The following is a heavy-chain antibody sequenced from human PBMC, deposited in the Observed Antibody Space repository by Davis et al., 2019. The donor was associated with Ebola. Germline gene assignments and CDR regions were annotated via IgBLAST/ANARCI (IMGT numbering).Heavy chain of an antibody. V-gene: IGHV1-69*06. CDR3: ARVAITRVAGTTGDYYYYYYGMDV. D-gene: IGHD6-19*01. CDR1: GGTFSSYA. CDR2: IIPIFGTA. Sequence: AASVKVSCKASGGTFSSYAISWVRQAPGQGLEWMGGIIPIFGTANYAQKFQGRVTITADKSTSTAYMELSSLRSEDTAVYYCARVAITRVAGTTGDYYYYYYGMDVRGQGTTVTVSS. J-gene: IGHJ6*02.